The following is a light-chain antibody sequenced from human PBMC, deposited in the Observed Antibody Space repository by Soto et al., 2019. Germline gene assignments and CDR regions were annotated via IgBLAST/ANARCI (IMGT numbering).Light chain of an antibody. V-gene: IGKV1-8*01. CDR2: AAS. J-gene: IGKJ5*01. CDR3: QQYYSYPT. CDR1: QGISSY. Sequence: IRLTHSPSSFCASTGYGFTITFRASQGISSYLAWYQQKPGKAPKLLIYAASTLQSGVPSRFSGSGSGTDFTLTISCLQSEDFATYYCQQYYSYPTFGQGTRLENK.